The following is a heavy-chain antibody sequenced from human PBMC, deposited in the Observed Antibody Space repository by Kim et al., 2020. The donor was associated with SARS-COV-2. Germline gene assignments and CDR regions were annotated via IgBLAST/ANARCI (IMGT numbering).Heavy chain of an antibody. CDR2: ISAYNGNT. Sequence: ASVKVSCKASGYTFTSYGISWVRQAPGQGLEWMGWISAYNGNTNYAQKLQGRVTMTTDTSTSTAYMELRSLRSDDTAVYYCARVVRFLEWLYADYYYYGMDVWGQGTTVTVSS. V-gene: IGHV1-18*04. CDR3: ARVVRFLEWLYADYYYYGMDV. D-gene: IGHD3-3*01. J-gene: IGHJ6*02. CDR1: GYTFTSYG.